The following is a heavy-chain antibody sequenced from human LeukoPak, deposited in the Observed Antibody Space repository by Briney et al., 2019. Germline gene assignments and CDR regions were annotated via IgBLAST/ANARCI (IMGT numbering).Heavy chain of an antibody. CDR1: GYTFTSYD. CDR2: MNPNSGNT. D-gene: IGHD6-13*01. CDR3: AISSSWHYYFDY. J-gene: IGHJ4*02. Sequence: GASVKVSCKASGYTFTSYDINWVRQATGQGLEWMGWMNPNSGNTGYAQKFQGRVTMTRNTSISTAYMELSSLRSEDTAVYYCAISSSWHYYFDYWGQGTLVTVSS. V-gene: IGHV1-8*01.